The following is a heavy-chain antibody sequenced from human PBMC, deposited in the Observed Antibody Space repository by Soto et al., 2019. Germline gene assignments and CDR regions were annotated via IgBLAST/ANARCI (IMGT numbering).Heavy chain of an antibody. CDR3: ARDPCLGCSSTLMGAFDI. D-gene: IGHD2-2*01. V-gene: IGHV3-33*01. J-gene: IGHJ3*02. CDR2: IWYDGSNK. CDR1: GFTFSSYG. Sequence: PGGSLRLSCAASGFTFSSYGMHWVRQAPGKGLEWVAVIWYDGSNKYYADSVKGRFTISRDNSKNTLYLQMNSLRAEDTAVYYCARDPCLGCSSTLMGAFDIWGQGTMVTVSS.